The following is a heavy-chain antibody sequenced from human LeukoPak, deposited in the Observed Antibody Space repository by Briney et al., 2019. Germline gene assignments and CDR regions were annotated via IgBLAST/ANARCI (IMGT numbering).Heavy chain of an antibody. CDR1: GFTFSNYG. D-gene: IGHD3-3*01. V-gene: IGHV3-33*08. J-gene: IGHJ3*02. Sequence: PGGSLRLSCAASGFTFSNYGIRWVRQAPGKGLEWVAVMWYDGTNKYYADAVKGRFTISRDNSKNILYLQLNSLRAEDTAVYYCARDRGGYYPDAFDIWGQGTMVIVSS. CDR3: ARDRGGYYPDAFDI. CDR2: MWYDGTNK.